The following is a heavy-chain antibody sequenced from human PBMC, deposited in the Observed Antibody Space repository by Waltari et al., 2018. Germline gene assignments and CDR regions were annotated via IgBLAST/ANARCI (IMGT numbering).Heavy chain of an antibody. CDR3: ARGRGRYYGSGSYPWFDP. J-gene: IGHJ5*02. V-gene: IGHV4-34*01. D-gene: IGHD3-10*01. CDR2: INHSGSN. CDR1: GGSFSGYY. Sequence: QVQLQQWGAGLLKPSETLSLTCAVHGGSFSGYYWSWIRHPQEKGLELIGEINHSGSNNYNPSRKSRVTISVDTSKNQFSLKLSSVTAADTAVYYCARGRGRYYGSGSYPWFDPWGQGTLVTVSS.